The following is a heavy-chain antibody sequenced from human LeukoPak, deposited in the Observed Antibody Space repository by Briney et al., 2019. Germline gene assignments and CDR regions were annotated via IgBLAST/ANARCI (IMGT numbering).Heavy chain of an antibody. CDR1: GGSISSYY. V-gene: IGHV4-59*01. J-gene: IGHJ3*02. CDR2: IYYSGST. CDR3: ARVSAHLARSGWYNDAFDI. Sequence: PSETLSLTCTVSGGSISSYYWSWIRQPPGKGLEWIGYIYYSGSTNYNPSLKSRVTISVDTSKNQFSLKLSSVTAADTAVYYRARVSAHLARSGWYNDAFDIWGQGTMVTVPS. D-gene: IGHD6-19*01.